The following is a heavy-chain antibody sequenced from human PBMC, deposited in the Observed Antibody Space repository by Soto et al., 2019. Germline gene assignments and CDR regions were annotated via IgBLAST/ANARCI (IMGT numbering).Heavy chain of an antibody. J-gene: IGHJ4*02. CDR1: GFTFSSFG. CDR3: AKAARTTTLYNFDF. D-gene: IGHD1-1*01. CDR2: ISDSGGTT. Sequence: EVQLLESGGGLVQPGGSLRLSCAASGFTFSSFGMNWVRQAPGKGLEWVSLISDSGGTTFHADAVKGGFSISRDNSKNTRYLQMNSLRGEDTAVYYCAKAARTTTLYNFDFWGQGTLVTVST. V-gene: IGHV3-23*01.